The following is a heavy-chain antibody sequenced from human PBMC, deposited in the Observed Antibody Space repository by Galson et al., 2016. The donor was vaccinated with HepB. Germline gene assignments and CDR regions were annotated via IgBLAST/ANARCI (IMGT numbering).Heavy chain of an antibody. CDR3: ARVGIGSSWYFDY. J-gene: IGHJ4*02. D-gene: IGHD6-13*01. CDR2: IKQDGSGK. CDR1: GFTFSSYS. V-gene: IGHV3-7*01. Sequence: SLRLSCAVSGFTFSSYSMSWVRQGPGKGLEWVAIIKQDGSGKYYVDSVKGRFTISRDNAKKSLYLQMNSLRAEDTAVYYCARVGIGSSWYFDYWGQGTLVTVSS.